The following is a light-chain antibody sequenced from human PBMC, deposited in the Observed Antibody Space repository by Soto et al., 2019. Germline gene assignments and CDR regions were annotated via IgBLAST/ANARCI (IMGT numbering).Light chain of an antibody. Sequence: EIVLTQSPGTLSLSPGERATLSCRASQSVSSSSLAWYQQKAGLTPRLLIYGASSRATGIPDRFSGSGSGTDFTLTISRLEPEDFAVYYCQQSGSSRTFGGGSKVEIK. J-gene: IGKJ4*01. CDR2: GAS. CDR3: QQSGSSRT. CDR1: QSVSSSS. V-gene: IGKV3-20*01.